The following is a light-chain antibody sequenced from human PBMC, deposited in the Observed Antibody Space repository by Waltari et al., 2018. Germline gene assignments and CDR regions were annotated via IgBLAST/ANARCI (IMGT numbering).Light chain of an antibody. CDR3: QQRSNWQGLT. CDR1: QSVGSY. Sequence: EIVLTQSLATLSLSPGERATLSCRASQSVGSYLAWYQQRPGQAPRLLIYDASSRATDIPARFSGSGSGTDFTLTISSLEPEDFAIYYCQQRSNWQGLTFGGGTRVEIK. CDR2: DAS. J-gene: IGKJ4*01. V-gene: IGKV3-11*01.